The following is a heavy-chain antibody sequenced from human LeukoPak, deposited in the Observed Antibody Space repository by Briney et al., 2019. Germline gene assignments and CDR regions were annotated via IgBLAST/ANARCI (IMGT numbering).Heavy chain of an antibody. V-gene: IGHV4-34*01. J-gene: IGHJ4*02. CDR3: ASKGYYDSSGPGGPSDY. CDR2: INRSGST. D-gene: IGHD3-22*01. Sequence: PSETLSLTCAVYGGSFSGYYWSWICQPPGKGLEWIGEINRSGSTNYNPSLKSRVTISVDTSKNQFSLKLSSVTAADTAVYYCASKGYYDSSGPGGPSDYWGQGTLVTVSS. CDR1: GGSFSGYY.